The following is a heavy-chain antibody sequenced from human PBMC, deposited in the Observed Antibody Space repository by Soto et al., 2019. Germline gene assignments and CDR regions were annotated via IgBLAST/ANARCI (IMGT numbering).Heavy chain of an antibody. CDR1: GGSISSYY. CDR2: IYYSGST. D-gene: IGHD2-8*01. J-gene: IGHJ5*02. CDR3: ARAPPMVYAIWFDP. V-gene: IGHV4-59*01. Sequence: SETLSLTCTVSGGSISSYYWSWIRQPPGKGLEWIGYIYYSGSTNYNPSLKSRVTISVDTSKNQFSLKLSSVIAADTAVYYCARAPPMVYAIWFDPWGQGTLVTVSS.